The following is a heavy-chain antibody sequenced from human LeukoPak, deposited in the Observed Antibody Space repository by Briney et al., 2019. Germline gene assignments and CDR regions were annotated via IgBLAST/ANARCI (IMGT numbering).Heavy chain of an antibody. Sequence: GGSLRLSCAASGFTFSNYAMIWVRQAPGKGLEWVSIISIPGTTTYYADSVKGRFTISKDNSKNTLYLQMNSLRAEDTVVYYCVRDPNWGSGNWGQGTLVTVSS. CDR1: GFTFSNYA. CDR2: ISIPGTTT. V-gene: IGHV3-23*01. J-gene: IGHJ4*02. CDR3: VRDPNWGSGN. D-gene: IGHD7-27*01.